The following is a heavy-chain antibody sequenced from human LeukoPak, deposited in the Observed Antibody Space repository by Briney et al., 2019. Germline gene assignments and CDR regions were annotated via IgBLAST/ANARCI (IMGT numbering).Heavy chain of an antibody. Sequence: ASVKVSCKASGYTFTSYGISWVRQAPGQGLEWMGWISAHNGNTNYAQKLQGRVTMTTDTSTSTAYMELRSLRSDDTAVYYCAGQGYYYTSGRTFDVWGQGTMVAVSS. CDR3: AGQGYYYTSGRTFDV. V-gene: IGHV1-18*01. D-gene: IGHD3-10*01. CDR1: GYTFTSYG. CDR2: ISAHNGNT. J-gene: IGHJ3*01.